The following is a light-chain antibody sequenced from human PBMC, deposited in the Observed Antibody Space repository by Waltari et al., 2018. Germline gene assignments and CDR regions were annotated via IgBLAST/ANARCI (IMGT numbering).Light chain of an antibody. V-gene: IGKV3-15*01. CDR1: QNVGTS. CDR3: QQYEDWPRHS. CDR2: GAY. Sequence: EIVVTQSPATLSVSPGERVTLSCRASQNVGTSLAWYQQKPGQTPRLLIFGAYSRASGVPARCSGSGSGTDFTLAISSLQSEDFAVYYCQQYEDWPRHSFRGGTKVQIE. J-gene: IGKJ4*01.